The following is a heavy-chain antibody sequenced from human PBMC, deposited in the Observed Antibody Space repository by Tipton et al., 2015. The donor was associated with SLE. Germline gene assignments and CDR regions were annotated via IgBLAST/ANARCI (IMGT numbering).Heavy chain of an antibody. V-gene: IGHV3-74*01. J-gene: IGHJ6*02. CDR3: ARDVFTNYYYYGMDV. CDR1: GFTFSSYW. Sequence: SLRLSCAASGFTFSSYWMHWVRQAPGKGLVWVSHINFDGTTTTYADSVKGRFTISRDNAKNTLYLQMNSLRAEDTAVYYCARDVFTNYYYYGMDVWGQGTLVTVSS. CDR2: INFDGTTT.